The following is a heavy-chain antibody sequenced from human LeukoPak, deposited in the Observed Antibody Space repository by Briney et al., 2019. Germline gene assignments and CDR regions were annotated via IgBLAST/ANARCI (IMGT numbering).Heavy chain of an antibody. V-gene: IGHV3-23*01. CDR1: GFTFSSHG. CDR3: AKSHSYGSYTNFDY. Sequence: GGTLRLSCAASGFTFSSHGMNWVRQAPGKGLEWTSGISPSADITYYADSVKGRFTISRDNSKNTLYLQMNSLRAEDTAVYYCAKSHSYGSYTNFDYWGQGTLVTVSS. CDR2: ISPSADIT. D-gene: IGHD5-18*01. J-gene: IGHJ4*02.